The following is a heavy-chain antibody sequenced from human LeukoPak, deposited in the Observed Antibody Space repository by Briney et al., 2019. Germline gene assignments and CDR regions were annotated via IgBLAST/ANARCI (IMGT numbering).Heavy chain of an antibody. V-gene: IGHV3-64*01. Sequence: GGSLRLSCVASGFTFSSYAMHWVRQAPGKGLEYVSAISSNGGSTHYANSVKGRFTISRDNSKNTLYLQMGSLRAEDVAVYYCARDRFITAAWFDPWGQGTLVTVSS. D-gene: IGHD1-20*01. CDR1: GFTFSSYA. CDR3: ARDRFITAAWFDP. CDR2: ISSNGGST. J-gene: IGHJ5*02.